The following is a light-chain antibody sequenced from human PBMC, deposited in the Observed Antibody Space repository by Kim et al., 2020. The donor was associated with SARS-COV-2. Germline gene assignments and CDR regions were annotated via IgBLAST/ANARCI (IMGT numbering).Light chain of an antibody. CDR1: TSEVGGFNY. CDR3: SSYTSTYTYV. CDR2: DVS. J-gene: IGLJ1*01. Sequence: GQSYTISCTGTTSEVGGFNYVSWYQQHPDKAPKLMIYDVSNRPSGVSNRFSGSKSGNTASLTISGLQAEDEADYYCSSYTSTYTYVFGTGTKVTVL. V-gene: IGLV2-14*03.